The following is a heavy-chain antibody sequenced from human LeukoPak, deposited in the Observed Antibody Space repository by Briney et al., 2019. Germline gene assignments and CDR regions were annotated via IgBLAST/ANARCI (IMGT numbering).Heavy chain of an antibody. J-gene: IGHJ6*04. D-gene: IGHD2-21*02. CDR1: GGSISSSNW. Sequence: SETLSLTCAVSGGSISSSNWWSWVRQPPGKGLEWIGEIYHSGSTNYNPSLKSRVTISVDKSKNQFSLRLSSVTAADTAMYYCARGAYCGGDCYSTMDVWGKGTTVTISS. CDR3: ARGAYCGGDCYSTMDV. CDR2: IYHSGST. V-gene: IGHV4-4*02.